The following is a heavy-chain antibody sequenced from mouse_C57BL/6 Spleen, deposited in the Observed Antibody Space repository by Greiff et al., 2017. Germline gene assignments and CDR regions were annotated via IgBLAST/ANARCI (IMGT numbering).Heavy chain of an antibody. Sequence: QVQLQQPGAALVMPGASVRLSCKASGYTFTRYWMHWVKPRPGQGLEWIGAIDPSDSYPTYNQKFQGKSTLTVDKSSSTAYMQLSSLTSEDSAVYYCARGTENYFDYWGQGTTLTVSS. CDR3: ARGTENYFDY. V-gene: IGHV1-69*01. J-gene: IGHJ2*01. D-gene: IGHD3-1*01. CDR2: IDPSDSYP. CDR1: GYTFTRYW.